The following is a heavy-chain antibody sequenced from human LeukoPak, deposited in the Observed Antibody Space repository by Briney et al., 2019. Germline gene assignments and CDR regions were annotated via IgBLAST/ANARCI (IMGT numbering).Heavy chain of an antibody. CDR1: GGSISSYY. Sequence: PSETLSLTCTVSGGSISSYYWSWIRQPAGKGLEWIGRIYTSGSTNYNPSLKSRVTISVDTSKNQFSLKLSSVTAADTAVYYCARDTPLLPGDNWFDPGGQGTLVTVSS. V-gene: IGHV4-4*07. J-gene: IGHJ5*02. D-gene: IGHD2-21*01. CDR3: ARDTPLLPGDNWFDP. CDR2: IYTSGST.